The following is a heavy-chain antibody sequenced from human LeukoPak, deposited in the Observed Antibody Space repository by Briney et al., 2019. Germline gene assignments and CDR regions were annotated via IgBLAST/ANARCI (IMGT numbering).Heavy chain of an antibody. D-gene: IGHD5-12*01. Sequence: GGSVGLSCAASGFPFSSYAMRWVRQAPGKGLEWVSAISGSGGITHYADSVKGRVTFSRDNSKNTLYLKMNSRRAEDTAVYYCAKGGATYYSYYGMDVWGQGTTVTVSS. V-gene: IGHV3-23*01. CDR1: GFPFSSYA. J-gene: IGHJ6*02. CDR2: ISGSGGIT. CDR3: AKGGATYYSYYGMDV.